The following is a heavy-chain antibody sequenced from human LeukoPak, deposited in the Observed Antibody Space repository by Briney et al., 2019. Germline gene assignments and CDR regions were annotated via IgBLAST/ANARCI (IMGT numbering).Heavy chain of an antibody. CDR1: GYTFSSYG. Sequence: ASVKVSCKASGYTFSSYGISWVRQAPGQGLEWVGWINTYKANTNYAQKLLGRVAMTTDTSTSTAYMELRSLRSDDTAVYYCARDRCSSTSCYLLAPLGSSPDAFDIWGQGTMVTVSS. CDR3: ARDRCSSTSCYLLAPLGSSPDAFDI. V-gene: IGHV1-18*01. J-gene: IGHJ3*02. CDR2: INTYKANT. D-gene: IGHD2-2*01.